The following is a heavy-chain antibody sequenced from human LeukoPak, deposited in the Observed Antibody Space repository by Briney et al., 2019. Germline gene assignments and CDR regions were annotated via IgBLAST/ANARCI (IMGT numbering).Heavy chain of an antibody. D-gene: IGHD6-19*01. CDR3: ARVGGSGWYGYIDY. Sequence: GGSLRLSCAASGFTFRSYAMSWVRQAPGKGLEWVALISYNETNKYYPDSVKGRFTISRDSSKNTVYLQMGSLRADDTAVYYCARVGGSGWYGYIDYWGQGTLVRVSS. V-gene: IGHV3-30*04. CDR1: GFTFRSYA. J-gene: IGHJ4*02. CDR2: ISYNETNK.